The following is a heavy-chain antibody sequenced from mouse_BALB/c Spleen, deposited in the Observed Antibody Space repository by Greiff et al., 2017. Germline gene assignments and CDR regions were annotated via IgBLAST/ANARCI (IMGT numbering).Heavy chain of an antibody. D-gene: IGHD1-1*01. CDR2: IYPGDGDT. CDR3: ARSTTGGYYAMDY. CDR1: GYAFSSYW. V-gene: IGHV1-80*01. Sequence: QVQLQQSGAELVRPGSSVKISCKASGYAFSSYWMNWVKQRPGQGLEWIGQIYPGDGDTNYNGKFKGKATLTADKSSSTAYMQLSSLTSEDSAVYFCARSTTGGYYAMDYWGRGTSVTVSS. J-gene: IGHJ4*01.